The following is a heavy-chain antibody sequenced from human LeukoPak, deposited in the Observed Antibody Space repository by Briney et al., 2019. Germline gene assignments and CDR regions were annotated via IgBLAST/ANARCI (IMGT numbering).Heavy chain of an antibody. CDR2: IIPIFGTA. Sequence: ASVKVSCKASGGSFSSYAISWVRQAPGPGLEWMGGIIPIFGTANYAQKFQGKVTITTDESTSTAYMELSSLRSEDTAVYYRARGAWSPTAYYYYYMDVWGKGTTVTVSS. J-gene: IGHJ6*03. CDR3: ARGAWSPTAYYYYYMDV. CDR1: GGSFSSYA. D-gene: IGHD3-3*01. V-gene: IGHV1-69*05.